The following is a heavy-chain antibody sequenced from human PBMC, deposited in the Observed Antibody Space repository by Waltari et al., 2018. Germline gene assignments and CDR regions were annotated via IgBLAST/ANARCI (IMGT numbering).Heavy chain of an antibody. J-gene: IGHJ4*02. CDR3: ARVITVVGTYRRTFDY. D-gene: IGHD6-19*01. V-gene: IGHV1-46*01. CDR1: GYTFTNYY. CDR2: INPSDGTT. Sequence: QVQLVQSGAEVKKPGASVQVSCTASGYTFTNYYIHWVRQAPGQGLEWMGVINPSDGTTSYAQKFQGRVTMTRDTSTSTVYMELSSLGAEDTAVYYCARVITVVGTYRRTFDYWGRGTLVTVSS.